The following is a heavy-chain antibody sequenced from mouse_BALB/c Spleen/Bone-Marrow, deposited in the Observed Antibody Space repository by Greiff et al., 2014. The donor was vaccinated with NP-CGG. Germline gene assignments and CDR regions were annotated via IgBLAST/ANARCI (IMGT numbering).Heavy chain of an antibody. CDR3: ARDRGLLRFDY. J-gene: IGHJ2*01. D-gene: IGHD2-3*01. Sequence: EVKLEESGGGLVQPGGSLRLSCATSGFTFTDYYMSWVRQPPGKALEWLGFIRNKANGYTTEYSASVKGRFTISGDNSQSILYLQMNTLRAEDSATYYCARDRGLLRFDYWGQGTTLTVSS. CDR2: IRNKANGYTT. CDR1: GFTFTDYY. V-gene: IGHV7-3*02.